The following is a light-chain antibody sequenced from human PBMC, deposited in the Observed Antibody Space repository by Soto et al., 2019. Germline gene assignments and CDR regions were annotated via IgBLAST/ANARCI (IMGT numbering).Light chain of an antibody. CDR2: AAS. J-gene: IGKJ3*01. Sequence: DIQLTQSPSFLSASVVDRVTITCRASQSISRYLAWYQQKPGKAPKLLIYAASTLQSGVPSRFSGSGSGTEFTLTISSLQPEDFATYYCQQLNSYPLTFGPGTKVDIK. V-gene: IGKV1-9*01. CDR1: QSISRY. CDR3: QQLNSYPLT.